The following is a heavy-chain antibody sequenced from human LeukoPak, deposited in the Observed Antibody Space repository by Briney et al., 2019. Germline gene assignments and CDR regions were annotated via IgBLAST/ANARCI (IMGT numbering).Heavy chain of an antibody. CDR1: GYTFTGYY. D-gene: IGHD6-13*01. Sequence: GASVKVSCKASGYTFTGYYMHWVRQAPGQGLECMGWINPNSGGTNYAQKLQGRVTMTRDTSISTAYMELSRLRSDDTAVYYCARVEAAAGTFGVDYWGQGTLVTVSS. J-gene: IGHJ4*02. V-gene: IGHV1-2*02. CDR2: INPNSGGT. CDR3: ARVEAAAGTFGVDY.